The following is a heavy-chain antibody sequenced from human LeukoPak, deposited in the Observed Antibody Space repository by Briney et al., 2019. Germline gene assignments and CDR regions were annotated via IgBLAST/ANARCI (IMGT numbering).Heavy chain of an antibody. CDR1: GGSISSYY. J-gene: IGHJ4*02. CDR2: IYYTGNT. CDR3: AKSGGYGLIDY. Sequence: PSETLSLTCTVSGGSISSYYWSWIRQPPLKGLEWIGSIYYTGNTYYNASLKSRVTISIDMSKNEFSLRLNSVTAADTAMYYCAKSGGYGLIDYWGQGTLVTVSS. V-gene: IGHV4-59*04. D-gene: IGHD1-26*01.